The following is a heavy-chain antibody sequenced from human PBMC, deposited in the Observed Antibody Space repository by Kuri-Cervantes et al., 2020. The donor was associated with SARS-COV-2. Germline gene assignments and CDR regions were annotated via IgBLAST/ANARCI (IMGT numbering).Heavy chain of an antibody. CDR2: ITESGST. J-gene: IGHJ2*01. D-gene: IGHD3-22*01. Sequence: GSLRLSCAVYGGSSSDDKWSWIRQAPGKGLEWVGEITESGSTNYNPSLKGRVSMSVDTSKKRFSLKLTSVTAADTAIYYCARGRYDVTMIVVVVTAASSYFDLWGRGTLVTVSS. CDR3: ARGRYDVTMIVVVVTAASSYFDL. CDR1: GGSSSDDK. V-gene: IGHV4-34*01.